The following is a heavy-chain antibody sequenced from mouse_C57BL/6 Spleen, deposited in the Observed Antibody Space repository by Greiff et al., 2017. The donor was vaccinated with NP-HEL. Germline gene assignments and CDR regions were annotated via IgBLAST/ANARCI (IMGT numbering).Heavy chain of an antibody. D-gene: IGHD2-1*01. CDR1: GYAFSSSW. CDR3: ARVGNFYFDY. Sequence: QVQLQQSGPELVKPGASVKISCKASGYAFSSSWMNWVKQRPGKGLEWIGRIYPGSGSIKYNEKFKDKATLTADKSSSTAYMQLSSLTSEDSAVYYCARVGNFYFDYWGQGTTLTVSS. V-gene: IGHV1-82*01. J-gene: IGHJ2*01. CDR2: IYPGSGSI.